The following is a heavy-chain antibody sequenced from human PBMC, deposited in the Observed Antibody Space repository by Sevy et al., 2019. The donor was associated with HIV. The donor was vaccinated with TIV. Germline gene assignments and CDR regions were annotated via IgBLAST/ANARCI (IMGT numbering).Heavy chain of an antibody. J-gene: IGHJ6*02. CDR1: GFTFSTYG. V-gene: IGHV3-30*02. D-gene: IGHD3-10*01. CDR2: IWYDGSNK. Sequence: GGSLRLSCAASGFTFSTYGMHWVRQAPGKGLEWVAVIWYDGSNKYYVDSVKGRFTISRDNSKNKLYMQMNSLRAEDTAVYYCAKEYSPMVRGLAAGNVWGQGTTVTVSS. CDR3: AKEYSPMVRGLAAGNV.